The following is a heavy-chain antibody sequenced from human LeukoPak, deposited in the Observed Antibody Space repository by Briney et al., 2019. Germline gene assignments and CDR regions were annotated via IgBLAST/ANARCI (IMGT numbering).Heavy chain of an antibody. V-gene: IGHV3-7*01. D-gene: IGHD2-2*01. CDR2: INQDGGGR. J-gene: IGHJ6*04. Sequence: PGGSLRLSCAASGFTFSDNWMTWVRQAPGKGLEWVANINQDGGGRYYVDSVQGRFIISRDNAQNSVHLQMNSLRAEDTAVYYCATRYCSIAAGRASSYKGMDDWGKGTTVIVSS. CDR1: GFTFSDNW. CDR3: ATRYCSIAAGRASSYKGMDD.